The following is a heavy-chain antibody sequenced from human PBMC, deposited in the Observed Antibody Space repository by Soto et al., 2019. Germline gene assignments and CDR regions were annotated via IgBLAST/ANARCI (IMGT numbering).Heavy chain of an antibody. Sequence: SETLSLTCTVSGGSISSYYWGWIRRPPGKGLEWIGSIYYSGSTYYNPSLKSRVTISVDTSKNQFSLKLSSVTAADTAVYYCARLGGYYQAFDQWGQGSLVTVSS. CDR3: ARLGGYYQAFDQ. V-gene: IGHV4-39*01. CDR1: GGSISSYY. CDR2: IYYSGST. D-gene: IGHD3-22*01. J-gene: IGHJ4*02.